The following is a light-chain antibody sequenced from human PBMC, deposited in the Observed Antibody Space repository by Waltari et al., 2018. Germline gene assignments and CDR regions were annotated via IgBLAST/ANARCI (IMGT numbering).Light chain of an antibody. CDR1: SSDCGGYNS. Sequence: QSALTQPASVSGSPGQSINISFTGTSSDCGGYNSVSWYQPHPGKSPKRIIYDVSNRPAGVSNRFSGSKSGNTASLTISGLQAEDEADYYCSSYTSSSTLERHVVFGGGTKLTVL. J-gene: IGLJ2*01. CDR2: DVS. CDR3: SSYTSSSTLERHVV. V-gene: IGLV2-14*03.